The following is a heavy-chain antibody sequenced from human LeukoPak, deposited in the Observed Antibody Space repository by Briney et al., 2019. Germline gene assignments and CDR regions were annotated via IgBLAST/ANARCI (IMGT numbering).Heavy chain of an antibody. Sequence: PGGSLRLSCAASGFTFSSYWMHWVRQAPGKGLVWVTRINSDGSSTSYADSVKGRFTISRDNAKNTLYLQMNSQRAEDTAVYYCARGTLAPYYYGMDVWGQGTTVTVSS. CDR3: ARGTLAPYYYGMDV. CDR2: INSDGSST. V-gene: IGHV3-74*01. CDR1: GFTFSSYW. D-gene: IGHD3-10*01. J-gene: IGHJ6*02.